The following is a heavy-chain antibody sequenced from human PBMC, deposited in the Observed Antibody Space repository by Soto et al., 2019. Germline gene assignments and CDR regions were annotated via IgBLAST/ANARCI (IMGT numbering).Heavy chain of an antibody. CDR1: GFTFSSYS. D-gene: IGHD6-19*01. J-gene: IGHJ3*02. V-gene: IGHV3-21*01. Sequence: GGSLRLSCAASGFTFSSYSMNWVRQAPGKGLEWVSSISSSSSYIYYADSVKGRFTISRDNAKNSLYLQMNSLRAEDTAVYYCARDLWYSRGWYLDAFDIWGQGTMVTVSS. CDR3: ARDLWYSRGWYLDAFDI. CDR2: ISSSSSYI.